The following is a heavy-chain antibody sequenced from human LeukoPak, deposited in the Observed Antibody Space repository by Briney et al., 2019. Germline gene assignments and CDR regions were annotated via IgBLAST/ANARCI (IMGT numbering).Heavy chain of an antibody. Sequence: PSETLSLTCTVSGGSISSYYWSWIRQPPGKGLEWIGYTYYSGSTNYNPSLKSRVTISVDTSKNQFSLKLSSVTAADTAVYYCARHRRVNWFDPWGQGTLVTVSS. V-gene: IGHV4-59*01. CDR2: TYYSGST. J-gene: IGHJ5*02. CDR1: GGSISSYY. CDR3: ARHRRVNWFDP.